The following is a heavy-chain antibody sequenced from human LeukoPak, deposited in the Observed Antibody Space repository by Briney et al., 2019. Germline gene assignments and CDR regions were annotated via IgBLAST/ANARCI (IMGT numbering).Heavy chain of an antibody. D-gene: IGHD5-18*01. J-gene: IGHJ4*02. V-gene: IGHV4-59*13. CDR1: GGSINTYY. CDR3: AKSNGYSSPHGH. Sequence: ETLSLTCTVSGGSINTYYWSWIPQPPGKGLEWIGYIFHSGNTNYNPSLKGRVTMSVDTSKNQFSLKLSSVTAADTAVYYCAKSNGYSSPHGHWGQGTLVTVSS. CDR2: IFHSGNT.